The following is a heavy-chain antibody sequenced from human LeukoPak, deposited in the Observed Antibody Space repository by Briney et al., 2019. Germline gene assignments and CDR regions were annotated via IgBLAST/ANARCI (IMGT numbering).Heavy chain of an antibody. CDR2: IYYSGST. D-gene: IGHD6-13*01. V-gene: IGHV4-59*11. CDR1: GGSISSHY. J-gene: IGHJ4*02. Sequence: PSETLSLTCTVSGGSISSHYWSWIRQPPGKGLEWIGYIYYSGSTNYNPSLKSRVTISVDTSKNQFSLKLSSVTAADTAVYYCARDGQQLEGGYFDYWGQGTLVTVSS. CDR3: ARDGQQLEGGYFDY.